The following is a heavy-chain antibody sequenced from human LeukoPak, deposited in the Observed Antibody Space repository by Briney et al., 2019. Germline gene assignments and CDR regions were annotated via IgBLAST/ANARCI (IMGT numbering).Heavy chain of an antibody. CDR3: ARVGGGNENDY. J-gene: IGHJ4*02. D-gene: IGHD4-23*01. CDR1: GFTFSSYA. CDR2: ISYDGSNK. Sequence: GGSLRLSCAASGFTFSSYAMHWVRQAPGKGLEWVAIISYDGSNKYYADSVKGRFTISRDNSKNTLYLQMNSLRTEDTAVYYCARVGGGNENDYWGQGTLVTVSS. V-gene: IGHV3-30-3*01.